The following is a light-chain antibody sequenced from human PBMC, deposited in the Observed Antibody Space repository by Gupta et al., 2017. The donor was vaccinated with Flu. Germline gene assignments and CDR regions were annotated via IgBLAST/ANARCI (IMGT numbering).Light chain of an antibody. CDR3: QRYGSSLYT. CDR2: GAS. CDR1: QSVSRSY. V-gene: IGKV3-20*01. J-gene: IGKJ2*01. Sequence: EIVLTQSTGTLSLSPGERATLACRASQSVSRSYLAWYQQKPGQAPRLLIYGASSRATGIPDRFSGSGSGTDFTLTISRLEPEDFAVYYCQRYGSSLYTFGQGTKLEIK.